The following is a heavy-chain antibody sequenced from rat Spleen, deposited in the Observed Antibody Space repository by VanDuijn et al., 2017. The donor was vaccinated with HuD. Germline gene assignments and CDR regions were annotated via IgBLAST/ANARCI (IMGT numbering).Heavy chain of an antibody. Sequence: EVQLVESGGDLVQPGRSLKISCAASGSTFSNYDMAWVRQAPTKGLEWIASISTDGDNTYYRDSVKGRFTISRDNAKNTVYLQMNSLRSEDTATFYCVKDRDGGYAFDAWGQGVMVTVSS. J-gene: IGHJ2*01. CDR3: VKDRDGGYAFDA. CDR1: GSTFSNYD. CDR2: ISTDGDNT. V-gene: IGHV5S13*01. D-gene: IGHD1-11*01.